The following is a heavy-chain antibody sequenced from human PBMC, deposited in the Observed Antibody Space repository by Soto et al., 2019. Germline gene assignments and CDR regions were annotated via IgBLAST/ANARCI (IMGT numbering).Heavy chain of an antibody. J-gene: IGHJ3*02. CDR3: AREDYYDSSGPGAFDI. D-gene: IGHD3-22*01. CDR1: GFTFSSYS. V-gene: IGHV3-48*02. CDR2: ISSSSSTI. Sequence: LRRSCAASGFTFSSYSMNWVRRARGKGLEWVSYISSSSSTIYYAYSVKGRFTISRDNAKNSPYLQMNSLRDEDTAVYYCAREDYYDSSGPGAFDIWGQGTMVTVSS.